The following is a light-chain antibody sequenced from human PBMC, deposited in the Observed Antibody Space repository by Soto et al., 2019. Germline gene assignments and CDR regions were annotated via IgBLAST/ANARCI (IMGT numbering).Light chain of an antibody. CDR3: QQYCSSLAT. CDR2: GAS. CDR1: QSVSSSH. Sequence: EIGLTHSPGTLSLSPREIATLSCRASQSVSSSHLAWYQQKPGQAPRLLIYGASSRATGIPDRFSGSGSGTDFTLTISRLEPGDFVVYYCQQYCSSLATFGQGTLLESK. V-gene: IGKV3-20*01. J-gene: IGKJ5*01.